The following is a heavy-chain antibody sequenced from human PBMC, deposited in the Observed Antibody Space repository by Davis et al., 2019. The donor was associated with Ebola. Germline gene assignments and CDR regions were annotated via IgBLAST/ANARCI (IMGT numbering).Heavy chain of an antibody. CDR2: ISGSAAST. Sequence: PGGSLRLSCAASGITFYSYAMSWVRQAPGKGLEWVSAISGSAASTYYADSVKGRFTISRDNPRNTLYLQMDSLRAEDTAVYCCAKKRIGGAGTVDYYYYLDVWGKGTTVIVSS. CDR1: GITFYSYA. D-gene: IGHD6-13*01. J-gene: IGHJ6*03. CDR3: AKKRIGGAGTVDYYYYLDV. V-gene: IGHV3-23*01.